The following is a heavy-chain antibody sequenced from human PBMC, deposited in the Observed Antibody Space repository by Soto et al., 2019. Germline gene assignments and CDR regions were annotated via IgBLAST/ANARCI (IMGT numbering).Heavy chain of an antibody. CDR1: GGTFSSYT. CDR2: IIPILGIA. V-gene: IGHV1-69*04. J-gene: IGHJ6*03. D-gene: IGHD2-2*01. CDR3: ARDEVVVVPAAMENYYYYYMDV. Sequence: ASVKVSCKASGGTFSSYTISWVRQAPGQGLEWMGRIIPILGIANYAQKFQGRVTITADKSTSTAYMELSSLRSEDTAVYYCARDEVVVVPAAMENYYYYYMDVWGKGTTVTVSS.